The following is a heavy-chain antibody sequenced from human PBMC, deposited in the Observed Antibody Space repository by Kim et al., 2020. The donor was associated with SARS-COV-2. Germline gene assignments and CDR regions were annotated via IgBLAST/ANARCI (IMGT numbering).Heavy chain of an antibody. D-gene: IGHD7-27*01. CDR1: GGSISSYY. V-gene: IGHV4-59*01. CDR2: IYYSGST. CDR3: ARVGLPGKEVDQGFRFDP. Sequence: SETLSLTCTVSGGSISSYYWSWIRQPPGKGLEWIGYIYYSGSTNYNPSLKSRVTISVDTSKNQFSLKLSSVTAADTAVYYCARVGLPGKEVDQGFRFDPWGQGTLVTVSS. J-gene: IGHJ5*02.